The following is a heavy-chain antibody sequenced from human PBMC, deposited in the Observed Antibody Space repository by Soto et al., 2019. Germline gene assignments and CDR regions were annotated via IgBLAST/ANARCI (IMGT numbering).Heavy chain of an antibody. V-gene: IGHV1-46*01. J-gene: IGHJ3*02. D-gene: IGHD3-22*01. Sequence: GASVKVSCKASGYTFTSYYMHWVRQAPGQGLEWMGIINPSGGSTSYAQKFQGRVTMTRDTSTSTVYMELSSLRSEDTAVYYCARVSYYYYDSSGPNSPAFDIWGQGTMVTVSS. CDR1: GYTFTSYY. CDR3: ARVSYYYYDSSGPNSPAFDI. CDR2: INPSGGST.